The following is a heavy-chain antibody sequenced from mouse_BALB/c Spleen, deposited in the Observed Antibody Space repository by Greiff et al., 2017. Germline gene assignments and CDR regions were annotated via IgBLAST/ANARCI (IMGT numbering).Heavy chain of an antibody. D-gene: IGHD3-2*01. CDR2: INPYNDGT. CDR3: AREGRQLGLQVDY. J-gene: IGHJ4*01. V-gene: IGHV1-14*01. CDR1: GYTFTSYV. Sequence: VQLLQSGPELVKPGASVKMSCKASGYTFTSYVMHWVKQKPGQGLEWIGYINPYNDGTKYNEKFKGKATLTSDKSSSTAYMELSSLTSEDSAVYYCAREGRQLGLQVDYWGQGTSVTVSS.